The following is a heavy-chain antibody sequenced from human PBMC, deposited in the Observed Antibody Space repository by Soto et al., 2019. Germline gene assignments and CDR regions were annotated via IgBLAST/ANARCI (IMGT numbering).Heavy chain of an antibody. Sequence: PGGSLRLSCSASVFTFSSYLMHWVRQAPGKGLVWVSLINSDGSSTSYADSVKGRFTISRDNAKNTLYLQMNSLRAEDTAVYYCARGIVVVQDDMRYWGKGNMVTVSS. J-gene: IGHJ4*02. V-gene: IGHV3-74*01. CDR1: VFTFSSYL. CDR3: ARGIVVVQDDMRY. CDR2: INSDGSST. D-gene: IGHD2-2*01.